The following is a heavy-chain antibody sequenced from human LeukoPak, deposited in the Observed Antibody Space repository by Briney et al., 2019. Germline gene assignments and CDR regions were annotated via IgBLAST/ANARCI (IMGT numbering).Heavy chain of an antibody. Sequence: SETLSLTCSVSGGSIRRSSYYWGWIRQPPGKGLEWIGSIYYSGGTYYNPSLKSRATISVDTSSNHFSLKLTSVTAADTAVYYCARPHGNDPSDAFDIWGQGTMVTVSS. D-gene: IGHD1-1*01. CDR2: IYYSGGT. CDR3: ARPHGNDPSDAFDI. CDR1: GGSIRRSSYY. V-gene: IGHV4-39*02. J-gene: IGHJ3*02.